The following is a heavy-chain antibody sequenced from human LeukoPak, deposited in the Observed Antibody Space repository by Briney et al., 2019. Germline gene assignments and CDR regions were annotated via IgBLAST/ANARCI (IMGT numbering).Heavy chain of an antibody. D-gene: IGHD3/OR15-3a*01. V-gene: IGHV4-59*01. Sequence: SETLSLTCTVSGGSISSYYWSWIRQPPGKGLEWIGYIYYSDSTNYNSSLKSRVTISVDTSKNQFSLKLSSATAADTAVYYCARNTARRELDWWGQGTLVTVSS. CDR3: ARNTARRELDW. J-gene: IGHJ4*02. CDR1: GGSISSYY. CDR2: IYYSDST.